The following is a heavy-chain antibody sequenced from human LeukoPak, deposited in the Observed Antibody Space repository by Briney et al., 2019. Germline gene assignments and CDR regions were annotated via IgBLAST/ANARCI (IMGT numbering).Heavy chain of an antibody. CDR1: GFTFRSYS. D-gene: IGHD4-17*01. Sequence: PGGSLRLSCAASGFTFRSYSMNWVRQAPGKGLEWVSYFGGTSSTISYADSVKGRFTISRDNAKNSLYLQMNSLRDEDTAVYYCARDVDYAFDYWGQGTLVIVSP. CDR2: FGGTSSTI. CDR3: ARDVDYAFDY. J-gene: IGHJ4*02. V-gene: IGHV3-48*02.